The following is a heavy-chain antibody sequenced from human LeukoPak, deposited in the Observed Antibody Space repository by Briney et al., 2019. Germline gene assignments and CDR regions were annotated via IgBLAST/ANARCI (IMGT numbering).Heavy chain of an antibody. V-gene: IGHV4-38-2*02. CDR1: GYSSDSGYY. CDR2: IYHTGST. J-gene: IGHJ5*02. D-gene: IGHD3-22*01. Sequence: SETLSLTCTGSGYSSDSGYYWGWIRQPPGKGLEWVGSIYHTGSTYYNPSLESRLTISLDTSKNHFSLRLNSVTAADTAVYFCGYYDSSGRLSSWGQGTLVAVSS. CDR3: GYYDSSGRLSS.